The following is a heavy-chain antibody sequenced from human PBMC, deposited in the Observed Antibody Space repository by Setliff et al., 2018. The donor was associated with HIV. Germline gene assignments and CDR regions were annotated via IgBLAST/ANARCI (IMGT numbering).Heavy chain of an antibody. CDR3: ARSRGTQQEAYYFDY. D-gene: IGHD5-12*01. J-gene: IGHJ4*02. CDR2: IYSSGST. CDR1: GGSISSGGYY. V-gene: IGHV4-61*02. Sequence: ASETLSLTCTISGGSISSGGYYWSWIRQPAGKGLEWFGRIYSSGSTTYSPSLKSRVTILLDPSKNQFSLKLSSVTAADTGVYYCARSRGTQQEAYYFDYWGQGTLVTVSS.